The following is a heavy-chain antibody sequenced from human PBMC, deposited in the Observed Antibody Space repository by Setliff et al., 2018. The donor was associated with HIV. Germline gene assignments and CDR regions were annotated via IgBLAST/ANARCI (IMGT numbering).Heavy chain of an antibody. CDR1: GHTLTELS. Sequence: VASVKVSCKVSGHTLTELSMHWVRQAPGKGLEWMGGFDPEDAETIYAQNFQGRVTMTEDTSTDTAYMELSSLRSEYTAFYYCTTDGSYDILTGPTPGAFDIWGQGTMVTVSS. CDR2: FDPEDAET. V-gene: IGHV1-24*01. D-gene: IGHD3-9*01. CDR3: TTDGSYDILTGPTPGAFDI. J-gene: IGHJ3*02.